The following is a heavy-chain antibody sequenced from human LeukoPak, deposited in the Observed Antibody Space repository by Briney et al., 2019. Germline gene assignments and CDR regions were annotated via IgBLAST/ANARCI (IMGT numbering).Heavy chain of an antibody. CDR1: GFTVSSKD. Sequence: GGSLRLSCAASGFTVSSKDMTWVRQAPGKGLEWVSVIYSGGSTYYADSVKGRFTISRDNSKNTLYLQMNSLRAEDTAVYYCARDRIAAAGSRWFDPWGQGTLVTVSS. CDR3: ARDRIAAAGSRWFDP. D-gene: IGHD6-13*01. CDR2: IYSGGST. J-gene: IGHJ5*02. V-gene: IGHV3-66*01.